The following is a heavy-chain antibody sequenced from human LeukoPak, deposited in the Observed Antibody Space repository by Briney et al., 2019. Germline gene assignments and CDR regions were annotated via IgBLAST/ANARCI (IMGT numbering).Heavy chain of an antibody. CDR3: ARRRSEEFDFDC. J-gene: IGHJ4*02. CDR2: ISGYNGNT. V-gene: IGHV1-18*04. D-gene: IGHD6-19*01. Sequence: GASVKVSCKASGYTFTRYYIHWVRQAPGQGLEWMGCISGYNGNTNYAQKLQGRVTMTTDTSTSTAYMELRSLRSDDTAVYYCARRRSEEFDFDCWGQGTLVTVSS. CDR1: GYTFTRYY.